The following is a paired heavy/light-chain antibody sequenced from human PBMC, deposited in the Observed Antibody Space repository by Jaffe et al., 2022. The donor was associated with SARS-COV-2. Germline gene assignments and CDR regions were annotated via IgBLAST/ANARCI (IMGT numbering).Heavy chain of an antibody. D-gene: IGHD3-3*01. V-gene: IGHV6-1*01. CDR1: GDSVSSNSAA. CDR2: TYYRSKWYY. CDR3: ARSPYYGFWNAYYYSTHYFDY. J-gene: IGHJ4*02. Sequence: QVQLQQSGPGLVKPSQTLSLTCAISGDSVSSNSAAWIWIRQSPSRGLEWLGRTYYRSKWYYDYAVSVKSRITINADTSKNQFSLQLNSVTPEDTAVYYCARSPYYGFWNAYYYSTHYFDYWGQGSLVTVSS.
Light chain of an antibody. V-gene: IGLV2-8*01. Sequence: QSALTQPPSASGSPGQSVTISCAGTSSDVGVYNYVSWYQQHPGKAPKLMIYEVTTRPSGVPDRFSGSKSGNTASLTVSGLQAEDEADYYCSSYAGSNNWVFGGGTKLTVL. CDR3: SSYAGSNNWV. CDR2: EVT. J-gene: IGLJ3*02. CDR1: SSDVGVYNY.